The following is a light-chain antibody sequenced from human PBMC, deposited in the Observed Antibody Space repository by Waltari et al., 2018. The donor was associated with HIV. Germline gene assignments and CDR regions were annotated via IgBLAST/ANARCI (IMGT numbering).Light chain of an antibody. Sequence: NFILTQPHSVSESPGKTVTISSTRSSGSIASNYFQWYQQRPGSAPTTVIYEDNHSPSGVPDRFSGSNDSSSNSATLSSFEPKTEDEAYYYCQSSDSSNWVFGGGTKLTVL. V-gene: IGLV6-57*03. CDR2: EDN. CDR3: QSSDSSNWV. CDR1: SGSIASNY. J-gene: IGLJ3*02.